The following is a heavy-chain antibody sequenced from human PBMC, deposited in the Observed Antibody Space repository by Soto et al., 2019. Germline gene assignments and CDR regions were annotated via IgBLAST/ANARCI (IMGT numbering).Heavy chain of an antibody. Sequence: ASVKVSCKASGYTFTSYGISWVRQAPGQGLEWMGWISAYNGNTNYAQKLQGRVTMTTDTSTSTAYMELRSLRSDDTAVYYCARVGCSSTSCYVGGGFEYYYYMDVWGKGTTVTVSS. D-gene: IGHD2-2*01. J-gene: IGHJ6*03. V-gene: IGHV1-18*01. CDR1: GYTFTSYG. CDR3: ARVGCSSTSCYVGGGFEYYYYMDV. CDR2: ISAYNGNT.